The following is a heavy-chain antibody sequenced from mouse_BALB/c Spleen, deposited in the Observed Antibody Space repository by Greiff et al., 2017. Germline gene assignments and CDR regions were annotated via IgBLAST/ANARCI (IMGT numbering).Heavy chain of an antibody. CDR1: GFTFSSYA. D-gene: IGHD2-14*01. J-gene: IGHJ2*01. CDR2: ISSGGSYT. CDR3: ARKDRYYFDD. Sequence: EVMLVESGGGLVKPGGSLKLSCAASGFTFSSYAMSWVRQTPEKRLEWVATISSGGSYTYYPDSVKGRFTISRDNAKNTLYLQMSSLRSEDTAMYYCARKDRYYFDDWGQGTTLTVSS. V-gene: IGHV5-9-1*01.